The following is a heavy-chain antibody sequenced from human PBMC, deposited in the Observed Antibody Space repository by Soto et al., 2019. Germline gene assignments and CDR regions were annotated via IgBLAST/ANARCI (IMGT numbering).Heavy chain of an antibody. CDR1: GGIFSRYA. J-gene: IGHJ4*02. D-gene: IGHD3-22*01. V-gene: IGHV1-69*01. Sequence: QVQLVQSGAEVKKPGSSVKVSCKASGGIFSRYALSWVRQAPGQGPEWMGGIVTIFGTPNYAQRFQGSVTITADESTSTAYMELSSLRSEDTAVYYCARGAYYDTGGYYFFFWGQGTLVTVSS. CDR2: IVTIFGTP. CDR3: ARGAYYDTGGYYFFF.